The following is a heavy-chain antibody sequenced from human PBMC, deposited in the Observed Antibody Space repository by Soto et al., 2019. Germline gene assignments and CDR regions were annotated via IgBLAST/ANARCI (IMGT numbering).Heavy chain of an antibody. Sequence: QARLVQSGAEVSKPGSSVKVSCKVTGGTSTRYAINWVRQAPGQGLEWMGGIVPMFGTSKYAQKFQGRVTITADTSTNIAYMELRSLRSEDTAVYYCNRGSEYDFWSGYLWGQGTLVSVAS. CDR3: NRGSEYDFWSGYL. V-gene: IGHV1-69*06. J-gene: IGHJ4*02. CDR2: IVPMFGTS. CDR1: GGTSTRYA. D-gene: IGHD3-3*01.